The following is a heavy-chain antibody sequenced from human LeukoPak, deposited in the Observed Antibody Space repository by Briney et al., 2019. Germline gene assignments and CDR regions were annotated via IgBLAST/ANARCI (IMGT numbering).Heavy chain of an antibody. Sequence: ASVKVSCKASEYTFTGYYMHWVRQAPGQGREGMGWINPNSGGTNYAQKFQGRVTMTRDTSISTAYMELSRLRSDDTAVYYCARDRKVVVVPAAISRWFDPWGQGTLVTVSS. CDR3: ARDRKVVVVPAAISRWFDP. V-gene: IGHV1-2*02. J-gene: IGHJ5*02. CDR1: EYTFTGYY. D-gene: IGHD2-2*01. CDR2: INPNSGGT.